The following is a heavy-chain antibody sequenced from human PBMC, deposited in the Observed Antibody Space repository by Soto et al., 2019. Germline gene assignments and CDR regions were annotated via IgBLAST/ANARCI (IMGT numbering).Heavy chain of an antibody. V-gene: IGHV3-30*03. CDR3: ATTVVSPIDY. CDR2: ISYDGSNK. D-gene: IGHD4-17*01. Sequence: GGSLRLSCAASRFTFSSYGMHWVRQAPGKGLEWVAVISYDGSNKYYADSVKGRFTISRDNSKNTLYLQMNSLRAEDTALYYCATTVVSPIDYWGQGTQVTVSS. J-gene: IGHJ4*02. CDR1: RFTFSSYG.